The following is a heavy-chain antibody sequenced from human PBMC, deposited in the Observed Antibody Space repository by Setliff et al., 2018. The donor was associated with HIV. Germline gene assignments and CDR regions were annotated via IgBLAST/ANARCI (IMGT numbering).Heavy chain of an antibody. CDR2: VYYSRTSSHENFFHTGTT. D-gene: IGHD1-26*01. CDR3: ATYPAGEGGRGY. Sequence: KPSETLTLPCTVSGGSISDSHWTWIRQPPGKGLEWIGYVYYSRTSSHENFFHTGTTKYHPTLESRVTISHATSKNQFSLRLNSVTAADTAVYDGATYPAGEGGRGYWGQGRLVTVSS. V-gene: IGHV4-59*01. CDR1: GGSISDSH. J-gene: IGHJ4*02.